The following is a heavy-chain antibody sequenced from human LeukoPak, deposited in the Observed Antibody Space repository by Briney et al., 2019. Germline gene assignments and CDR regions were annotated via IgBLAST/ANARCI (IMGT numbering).Heavy chain of an antibody. CDR3: ARGVVYRAYYYYGMDV. J-gene: IGHJ6*04. D-gene: IGHD3-3*01. CDR1: GGSISSYY. CDR2: IYYSGST. Sequence: SETLSLTCTVSGGSISSYYWSWIRQPPGKGLEWIGYIYYSGSTNYNPSLKSRVTISGDTSKNQFSLKLSSVTAADTAVYYCARGVVYRAYYYYGMDVWGEGTTVSVSS. V-gene: IGHV4-59*01.